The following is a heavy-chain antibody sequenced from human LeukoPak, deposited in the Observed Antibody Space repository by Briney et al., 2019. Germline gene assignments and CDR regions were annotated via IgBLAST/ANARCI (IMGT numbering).Heavy chain of an antibody. J-gene: IGHJ4*02. CDR1: GFTFSSYV. D-gene: IGHD6-19*01. CDR3: AKDLFRIAVAGLLDY. Sequence: GGALGLSCAASGFTFSSYVMHLVRPAPGKGLERVAFIRCDGSNKYYADSVKGRFTISRDNSKNTLYLQMNSLRAEDTAVYYCAKDLFRIAVAGLLDYWGQGTLVTVSS. CDR2: IRCDGSNK. V-gene: IGHV3-30*02.